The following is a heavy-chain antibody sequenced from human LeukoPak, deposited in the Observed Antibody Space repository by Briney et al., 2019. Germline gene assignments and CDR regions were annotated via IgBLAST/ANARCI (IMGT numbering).Heavy chain of an antibody. CDR3: AGHHPRNTVDF. Sequence: SGTLSLTCTVSGGSISSYYWSWIRQPPGKGLEWIAYISDIGSINYNPSLKSRVTISLDTSKNQFSLKLSSVTAADTAVYYCAGHHPRNTVDFWGQGTLVTVSS. V-gene: IGHV4-59*08. CDR1: GGSISSYY. D-gene: IGHD2/OR15-2a*01. J-gene: IGHJ4*02. CDR2: ISDIGSI.